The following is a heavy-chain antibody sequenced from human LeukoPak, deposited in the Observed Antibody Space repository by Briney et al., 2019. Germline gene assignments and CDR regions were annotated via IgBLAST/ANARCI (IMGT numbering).Heavy chain of an antibody. J-gene: IGHJ4*02. D-gene: IGHD3-9*01. Sequence: GGSLRLSCAASGFTLRNYAMSWVRRAPGKGLEWRSAISDGATFYADSVKGRFTISRDNSKNTLHLQMDSLRAGDTAIYYCARREILTGDYKVFDYWGQGTLVTVSS. V-gene: IGHV3-23*01. CDR2: ISDGAT. CDR3: ARREILTGDYKVFDY. CDR1: GFTLRNYA.